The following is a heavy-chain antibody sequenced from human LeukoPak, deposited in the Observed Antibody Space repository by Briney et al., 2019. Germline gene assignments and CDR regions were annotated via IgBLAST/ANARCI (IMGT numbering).Heavy chain of an antibody. Sequence: SETLSLTCTVSGGSISSGGYYWSWIRQHPGKGLEWIGYIYYSGSTYYNPSLKSRVTISVDTSKNQFSLKLSSVTAADTAVYYCARESPGNYYDSSGYPGTFDPWGQGTLVTVSS. D-gene: IGHD3-22*01. V-gene: IGHV4-31*03. J-gene: IGHJ5*02. CDR2: IYYSGST. CDR3: ARESPGNYYDSSGYPGTFDP. CDR1: GGSISSGGYY.